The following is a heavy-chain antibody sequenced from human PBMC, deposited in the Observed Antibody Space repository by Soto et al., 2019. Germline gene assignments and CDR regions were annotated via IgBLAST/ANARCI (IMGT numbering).Heavy chain of an antibody. D-gene: IGHD4-17*01. CDR3: ARDGGYYGGNSGDFDY. V-gene: IGHV1-69*01. Sequence: QVQLVQSGAEVKKPGSSVKVSCKASGGTFSSYAISWVRQAPGQGLEWMGGIIPIFGTANYAQKFQGRVTITADESTSTAYMELGSLRSEDTAVYYCARDGGYYGGNSGDFDYWGQGTLVTVSS. CDR2: IIPIFGTA. J-gene: IGHJ4*02. CDR1: GGTFSSYA.